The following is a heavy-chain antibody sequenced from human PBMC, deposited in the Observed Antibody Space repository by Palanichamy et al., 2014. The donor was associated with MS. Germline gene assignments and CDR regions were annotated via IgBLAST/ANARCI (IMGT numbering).Heavy chain of an antibody. V-gene: IGHV1-18*01. CDR2: INCYNGKT. Sequence: QVQLVQSGAELKRPGASVKVSCKGSGYPFTSYGISWVRLAPGQGLEWMGWINCYNGKTNSAQRLRGRVTMSTDTSSNTAYMELRGLRSDDTAVYFCARDDDFWSGYFAYWGQGTLVTVSS. J-gene: IGHJ4*02. CDR3: ARDDDFWSGYFAY. D-gene: IGHD3-3*01. CDR1: GYPFTSYG.